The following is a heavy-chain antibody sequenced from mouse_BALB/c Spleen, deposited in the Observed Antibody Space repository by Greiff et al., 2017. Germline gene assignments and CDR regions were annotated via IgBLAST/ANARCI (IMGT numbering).Heavy chain of an antibody. D-gene: IGHD4-1*01. CDR1: GYAFSSYW. CDR2: IYPGDGDT. V-gene: IGHV1-80*01. CDR3: ARRGWDAY. Sequence: QVQLQQSGAELVRPGSSVKISCKASGYAFSSYWMNWVKQRPGQGLEWIGQIYPGDGDTNYNGKFKGKATLTADKSSSTAYMQLSSLTSEDSAVYFCARRGWDAYWGQGTLVTVSA. J-gene: IGHJ3*01.